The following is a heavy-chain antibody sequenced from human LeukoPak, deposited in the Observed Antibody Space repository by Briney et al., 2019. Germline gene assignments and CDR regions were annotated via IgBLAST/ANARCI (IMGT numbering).Heavy chain of an antibody. D-gene: IGHD2/OR15-2a*01. CDR3: ARQNFHFFDF. Sequence: SETLSLTCTVSIYSISDGYYWGWVRQLPGKGLEWIAAIFYSGHTYYNPSLKTRVTISLDTSKNQFSLKLTSMTAADTAVYFCARQNFHFFDFWGQGPLVAVSS. J-gene: IGHJ4*02. CDR2: IFYSGHT. V-gene: IGHV4-38-2*02. CDR1: IYSISDGYY.